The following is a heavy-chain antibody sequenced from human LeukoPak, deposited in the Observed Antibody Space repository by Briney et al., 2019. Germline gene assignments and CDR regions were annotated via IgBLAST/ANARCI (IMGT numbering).Heavy chain of an antibody. CDR1: GYSIISPFY. V-gene: IGHV4-38-2*02. CDR3: ARVSDDEYGGNSGANYFES. J-gene: IGHJ4*02. D-gene: IGHD4-23*01. CDR2: IYHSGST. Sequence: SETLSVTCTVSGYSIISPFYWGWIRQSPGKGLEWNGNIYHSGSTYSNPSLRSRVTISVDTSKNQFSLKLNSVTAADTAVYYCARVSDDEYGGNSGANYFESWGQGTLVTVSS.